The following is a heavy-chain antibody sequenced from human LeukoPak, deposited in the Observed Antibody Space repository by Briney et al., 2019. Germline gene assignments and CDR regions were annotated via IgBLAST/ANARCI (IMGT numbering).Heavy chain of an antibody. V-gene: IGHV4-39*07. J-gene: IGHJ2*01. D-gene: IGHD6-19*01. Sequence: SETLSLTCTVSGGSISSSSYYWGWIRQPPGKGLEWIGSIYYSGSTYYNPSLKSRVTISVDTSKDQFSLKLTSVTAADTAVYYCARGGSGWYGYFDLWGRGTLVTVSS. CDR2: IYYSGST. CDR1: GGSISSSSYY. CDR3: ARGGSGWYGYFDL.